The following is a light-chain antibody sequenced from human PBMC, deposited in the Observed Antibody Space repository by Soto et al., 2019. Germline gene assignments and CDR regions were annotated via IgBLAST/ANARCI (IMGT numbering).Light chain of an antibody. CDR1: SSDVGGYNY. CDR3: SSYTGSSTYVV. CDR2: DVN. V-gene: IGLV2-14*01. Sequence: QSALTQPASVSGSPGQSITISCTGTSSDVGGYNYVSWYQQHPGKAPELMIYDVNNRPSGVSNRFSGAKSGNTASLTISGLQAEYEADYYCSSYTGSSTYVVFGGGTKLTVL. J-gene: IGLJ2*01.